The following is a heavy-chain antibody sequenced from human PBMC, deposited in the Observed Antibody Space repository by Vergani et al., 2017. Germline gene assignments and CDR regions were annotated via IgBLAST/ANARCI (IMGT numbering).Heavy chain of an antibody. V-gene: IGHV3-23*01. J-gene: IGHJ4*01. CDR2: ISASGAPT. CDR3: VKEKIDLGSYFFDS. D-gene: IGHD2/OR15-2a*01. Sequence: EVQLLESGGDLVHPGGSLRLSCTASGFIFSIYAMSWVRHAPGKGLEWVSGISASGAPTYYADPVKGRVTISRDNSKNTVFLQMHSLRAVDTAIYYCVKEKIDLGSYFFDSWGDGILVTVSS. CDR1: GFIFSIYA.